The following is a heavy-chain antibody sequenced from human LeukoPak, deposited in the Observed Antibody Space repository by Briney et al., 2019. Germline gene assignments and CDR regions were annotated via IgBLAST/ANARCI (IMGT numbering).Heavy chain of an antibody. CDR2: IIPILGIA. CDR3: ARARVGPYNWFDP. CDR1: GGTFSSYA. Sequence: ASVKVSCKASGGTFSSYAISWVRQAPGQGLEWMGRIIPILGIANYAQKFQGRVTITADKSTSTAYMELSSLRSEDTAVYYCARARVGPYNWFDPWGQGTLVTVSS. V-gene: IGHV1-69*04. J-gene: IGHJ5*02.